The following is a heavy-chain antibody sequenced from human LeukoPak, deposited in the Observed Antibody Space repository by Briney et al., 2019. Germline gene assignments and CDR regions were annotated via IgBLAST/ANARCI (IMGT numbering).Heavy chain of an antibody. CDR2: IIPIFGTA. J-gene: IGHJ6*04. D-gene: IGHD2-2*01. V-gene: IGHV1-69*13. CDR1: GGTFSSYA. Sequence: SVKVSCKASGGTFSSYAISWVRQAPGQGLEWMGGIIPIFGTANYAQKFQGRVTITADESTSTAYMELSSLRSEDTAVYYCARPPGGILDCSSTSCYGPPGNYYYYGMDVWGKGTTATVSS. CDR3: ARPPGGILDCSSTSCYGPPGNYYYYGMDV.